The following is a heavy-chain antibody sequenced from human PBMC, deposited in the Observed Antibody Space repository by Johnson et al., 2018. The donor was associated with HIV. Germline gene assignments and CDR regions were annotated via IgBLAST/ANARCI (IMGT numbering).Heavy chain of an antibody. V-gene: IGHV3-33*08. D-gene: IGHD3-22*01. CDR1: GFSFSSYG. J-gene: IGHJ3*02. Sequence: QVQLVESGGGVVQPGRSLRLSCAASGFSFSSYGMHWVRQAPGKGLEWVAVIRYDGSNKYYADSVKGRFTISRDNAKNTLYVQMNSLRVEDTAVYYCAREGSSGYYDAFDIWGQGTIVTVSS. CDR2: IRYDGSNK. CDR3: AREGSSGYYDAFDI.